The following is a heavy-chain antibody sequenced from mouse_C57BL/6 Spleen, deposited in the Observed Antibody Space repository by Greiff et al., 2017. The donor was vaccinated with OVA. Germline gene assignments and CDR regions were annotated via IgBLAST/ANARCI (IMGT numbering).Heavy chain of an antibody. Sequence: VQLQQSGAELVRPGTSVKVSCKASGYAFTNYLIEWVKQRPGQGLEWIGVINPGSGGTNYNEKFKGKATLTADKSSSTAYMQLSSLTSEDSAVYFCARRTYGYDWDLADWGKGTLVTVSA. CDR1: GYAFTNYL. CDR2: INPGSGGT. D-gene: IGHD2-2*01. J-gene: IGHJ3*01. CDR3: ARRTYGYDWDLAD. V-gene: IGHV1-54*01.